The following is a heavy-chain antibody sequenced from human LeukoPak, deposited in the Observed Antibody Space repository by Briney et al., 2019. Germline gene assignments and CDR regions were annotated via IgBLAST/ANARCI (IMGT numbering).Heavy chain of an antibody. D-gene: IGHD2-2*01. J-gene: IGHJ4*02. CDR3: AKPYQLLTPEPYYFDY. CDR1: GFTFSSYA. CDR2: ISGSGGST. V-gene: IGHV3-23*01. Sequence: GGSLRLSCAASGFTFSSYAMSWVRQAPGKGLEWVSAISGSGGSTYYADSVKGRFTISRDNSKNTLYLQMNSLRAEDTAVYYCAKPYQLLTPEPYYFDYWGQGTLVTVSS.